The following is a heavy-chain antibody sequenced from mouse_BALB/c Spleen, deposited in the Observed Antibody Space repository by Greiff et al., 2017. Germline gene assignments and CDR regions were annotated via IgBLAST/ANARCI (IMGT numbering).Heavy chain of an antibody. V-gene: IGHV1S81*02. CDR1: GYTFTSYY. CDR3: TSGDEDY. J-gene: IGHJ4*01. CDR2: INPSNGGT. Sequence: QVQLQQSGAELVKPGASVKLSCKASGYTFTSYYMYWVKQRPGQGLEWIGEINPSNGGTNFNEKFKSKATLTVDKSSSTAYMQISSLTSEDSAVYYCTSGDEDYWGQGTSVTVSS.